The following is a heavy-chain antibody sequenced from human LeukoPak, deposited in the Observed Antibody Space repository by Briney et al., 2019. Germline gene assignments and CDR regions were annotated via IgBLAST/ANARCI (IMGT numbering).Heavy chain of an antibody. CDR3: AKLGGIAARPDLSFDY. D-gene: IGHD6-6*01. Sequence: PGGSLRLSCAASGFTFSSYGMHWVRQAPGKGLEWVAFIRYDGSNKYYADSVKGRFTISRDNSKNTLYLQMNSLRAEDTAVYYCAKLGGIAARPDLSFDYWGQGTLVTVSS. J-gene: IGHJ4*02. CDR1: GFTFSSYG. V-gene: IGHV3-30*02. CDR2: IRYDGSNK.